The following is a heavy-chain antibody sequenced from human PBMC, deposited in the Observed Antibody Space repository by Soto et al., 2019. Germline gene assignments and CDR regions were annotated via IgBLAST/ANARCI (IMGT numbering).Heavy chain of an antibody. V-gene: IGHV4-59*01. D-gene: IGHD2-2*01. CDR2: IYYSGST. CDR3: ARAYCSSTSCLQSYYYYYMDV. J-gene: IGHJ6*03. CDR1: GGSISSYY. Sequence: SETLSLTCTVSGGSISSYYWSWIRQPPGKGLEWIGYIYYSGSTNYNPSLKSRVTISVDTSKNQFSLKLSSVTAADTAVYYCARAYCSSTSCLQSYYYYYMDVWGKGTTVTVSS.